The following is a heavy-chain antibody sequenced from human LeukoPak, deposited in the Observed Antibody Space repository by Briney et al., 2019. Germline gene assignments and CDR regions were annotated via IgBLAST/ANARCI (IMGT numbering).Heavy chain of an antibody. J-gene: IGHJ4*02. Sequence: PGGCLRLSCAASGFTFSTYWMHWVRQAPGKGLVWVSRINTDGSRTDSVEGRFTISRDNAKNTLYLQMNSLRAEDTAVYYCARVSRGNYYFDYWGPGTLVTVSS. CDR1: GFTFSTYW. V-gene: IGHV3-74*01. CDR2: INTDGSRT. CDR3: ARVSRGNYYFDY.